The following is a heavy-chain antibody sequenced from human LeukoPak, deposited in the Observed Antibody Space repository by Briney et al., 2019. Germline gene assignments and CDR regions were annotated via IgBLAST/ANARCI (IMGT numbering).Heavy chain of an antibody. CDR2: ISAYNGNT. V-gene: IGHV1-18*01. Sequence: ASVKVSCKASGYTFTSYGISWVRQAPGQGLEWMGWISAYNGNTNYAQKPQGRVTMTTDTSTSTAYMELRSLRSDDTAVYYCTLGYCSGGSCYVEDYWGQGTLVTVSS. D-gene: IGHD2-15*01. J-gene: IGHJ4*02. CDR3: TLGYCSGGSCYVEDY. CDR1: GYTFTSYG.